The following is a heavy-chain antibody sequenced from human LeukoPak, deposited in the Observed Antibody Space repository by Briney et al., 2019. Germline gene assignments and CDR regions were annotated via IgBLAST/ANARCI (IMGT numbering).Heavy chain of an antibody. CDR3: ARDADGVIDY. CDR2: ISVYSGNT. J-gene: IGHJ4*02. D-gene: IGHD3-10*01. CDR1: GYILTSYG. Sequence: GASVKLSCKASGYILTSYGISWVRQARGQGLEWMGWISVYSGNTNYAQKLQGRVTLTTDTSTSTAYMELGSLRSDDTAVYYCARDADGVIDYWGQGTLVTVSS. V-gene: IGHV1-18*01.